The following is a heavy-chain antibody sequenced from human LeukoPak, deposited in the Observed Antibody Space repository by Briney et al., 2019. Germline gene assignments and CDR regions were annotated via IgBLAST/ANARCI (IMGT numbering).Heavy chain of an antibody. CDR3: AKDSSRRYGSGSYYRL. Sequence: GRSLRLSCADSGFTFDDYAMHWVRQAPGKGLEWVSGISWNSGSIGYADSVKGRFTISRDNAKNSLYLQMNSLRAEDTALYYCAKDSSRRYGSGSYYRLWGQGTLVTVSS. D-gene: IGHD3-10*01. J-gene: IGHJ4*02. CDR1: GFTFDDYA. V-gene: IGHV3-9*01. CDR2: ISWNSGSI.